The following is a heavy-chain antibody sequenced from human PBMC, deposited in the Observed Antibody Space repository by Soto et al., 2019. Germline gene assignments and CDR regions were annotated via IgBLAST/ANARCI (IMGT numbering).Heavy chain of an antibody. Sequence: EVQLVESGGGLVKPGGSLRLSCAASGFTFSNAWMSWVRQAPGKGLEWVGRIKSKTDGGTTDYAAPVKGRFTISRDDSKNTRYLQRNSLKTEDTAVYYCTTGLREYSSNRAHFDYWGQGTLVTVSS. CDR3: TTGLREYSSNRAHFDY. J-gene: IGHJ4*02. CDR2: IKSKTDGGTT. V-gene: IGHV3-15*01. CDR1: GFTFSNAW. D-gene: IGHD6-6*01.